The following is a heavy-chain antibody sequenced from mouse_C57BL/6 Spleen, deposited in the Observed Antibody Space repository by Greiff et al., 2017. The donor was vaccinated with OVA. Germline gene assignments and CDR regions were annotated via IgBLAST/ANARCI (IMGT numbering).Heavy chain of an antibody. V-gene: IGHV1-59*01. J-gene: IGHJ2*01. CDR1: GYTFTSYW. CDR3: ARVDYDYDEGFDD. Sequence: QVQLQQPGAELVRPGTSVKLSCKASGYTFTSYWMHWVKQRPGQGLEWIGVIDPSDSYTNYNQKFKGKATLTVDTSSSTAYMQLSSLTSEDSAVYYCARVDYDYDEGFDDWGQGTTLTVSS. D-gene: IGHD2-4*01. CDR2: IDPSDSYT.